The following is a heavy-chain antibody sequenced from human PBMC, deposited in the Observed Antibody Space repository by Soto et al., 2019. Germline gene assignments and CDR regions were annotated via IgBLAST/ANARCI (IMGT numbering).Heavy chain of an antibody. J-gene: IGHJ4*02. CDR1: GFTFDDYA. V-gene: IGHV3-9*01. Sequence: GGSLRLSCAASGFTFDDYAMHWVRQAPGKGLEWVSGISWNSGSINYADSVKGRFTISRDNAKNSLYLQMSSLRAEDTALYYCAKDAMTKVITSGFDYWGQGTLVTVSS. CDR2: ISWNSGSI. D-gene: IGHD4-4*01. CDR3: AKDAMTKVITSGFDY.